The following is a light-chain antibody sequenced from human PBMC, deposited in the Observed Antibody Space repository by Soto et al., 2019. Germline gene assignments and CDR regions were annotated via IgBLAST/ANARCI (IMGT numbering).Light chain of an antibody. CDR2: GAS. CDR1: QSISSN. J-gene: IGKJ1*01. Sequence: EIVRTKTTATLSVSPGERATLSCRASQSISSNLAWYQQKPGQAPSLLIYGASTRATGIPARFSGSGSGTEFTLTISSLQSEDFAVYYCQQYDNWLGTFGQGTKVDIK. CDR3: QQYDNWLGT. V-gene: IGKV3-15*01.